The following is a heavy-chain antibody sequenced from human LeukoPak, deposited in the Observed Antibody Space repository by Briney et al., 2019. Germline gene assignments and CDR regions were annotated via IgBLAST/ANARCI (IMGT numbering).Heavy chain of an antibody. V-gene: IGHV3-30-3*01. CDR3: ARSYRSGWYYFDY. CDR1: GFTFSNYA. CDR2: ISYDGINK. Sequence: GGSLRLSCAGSGFTFSNYAIHWVRQAPGKGLEWVAVISYDGINKFYADSVRGRFTISRDNSKNTVYLQMNSLRAEDTAVYYCARSYRSGWYYFDYWGQGTLVTVSS. J-gene: IGHJ4*02. D-gene: IGHD6-19*01.